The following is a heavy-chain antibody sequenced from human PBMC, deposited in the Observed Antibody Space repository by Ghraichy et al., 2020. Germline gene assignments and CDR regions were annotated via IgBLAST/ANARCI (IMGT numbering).Heavy chain of an antibody. Sequence: SETLSLTCTVSGGSISSGGYYWSWIRQHPGKGLEWIGYIYYSGSTYYNPSLKSRVTISVDTSKNQFSLKLSSVTAADTAVYYCARGQGQWLGNNDYWGQGTLVTVSS. J-gene: IGHJ4*02. CDR3: ARGQGQWLGNNDY. CDR1: GGSISSGGYY. D-gene: IGHD6-19*01. V-gene: IGHV4-31*03. CDR2: IYYSGST.